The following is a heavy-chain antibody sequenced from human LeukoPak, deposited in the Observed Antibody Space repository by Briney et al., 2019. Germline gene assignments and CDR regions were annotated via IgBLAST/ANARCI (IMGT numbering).Heavy chain of an antibody. V-gene: IGHV1-18*01. CDR1: GYTFTSYG. D-gene: IGHD1-26*01. CDR3: ARDEVGATDIDY. CDR2: ISAYNGNT. J-gene: IGHJ4*02. Sequence: ASVKGSCKASGYTFTSYGISRVREAPGQGLEWMGWISAYNGNTNYAQKLQGRVTMTTDTSTSTAYMELRSLRSDDTAVYYCARDEVGATDIDYWGQGTLVTVSS.